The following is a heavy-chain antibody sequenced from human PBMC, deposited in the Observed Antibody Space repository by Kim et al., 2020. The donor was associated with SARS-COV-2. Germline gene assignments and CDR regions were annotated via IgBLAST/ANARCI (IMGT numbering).Heavy chain of an antibody. CDR2: ISGSGGTK. D-gene: IGHD3-22*01. V-gene: IGHV3-23*01. CDR1: GFTFTSYA. J-gene: IGHJ4*02. Sequence: GGSLRLSCAASGFTFTSYAMSWVRQAPGKGLEWVSAISGSGGTKYYADSVKGRFTISRDNAKNTVYMQMNSLRPEDTAVYYCAKDLDNSGYHPFDYWGQGTLVTVAS. CDR3: AKDLDNSGYHPFDY.